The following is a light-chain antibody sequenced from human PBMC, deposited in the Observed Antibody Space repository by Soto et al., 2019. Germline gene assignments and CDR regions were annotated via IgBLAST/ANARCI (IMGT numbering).Light chain of an antibody. CDR2: EVA. J-gene: IGLJ1*01. CDR1: NSDLGSFNF. CDR3: CSDAGTSTYF. V-gene: IGLV2-23*02. Sequence: QSVLTQPASVSGSPGQSITISCTRTNSDLGSFNFVSWYQQHPGKAPKVMIYEVAKRPSGISDRFSGSKSGNTASLTISGLQVEDEADYYCCSDAGTSTYFFGTGAKLTV.